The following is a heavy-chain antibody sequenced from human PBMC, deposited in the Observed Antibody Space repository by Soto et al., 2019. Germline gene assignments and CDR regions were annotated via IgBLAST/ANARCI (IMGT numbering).Heavy chain of an antibody. CDR1: GFTFSSYS. Sequence: GGSLRLSCAASGFTFSSYSMNWVRQAPGKGLEWVSYISSSSSTIYYADSVKGRFTISRDNAKNSLYLQMNSLRAEDTAVYYCARDQMVRFLEWPNWFDPWGQGTLVTVSS. CDR2: ISSSSSTI. J-gene: IGHJ5*02. CDR3: ARDQMVRFLEWPNWFDP. D-gene: IGHD3-3*01. V-gene: IGHV3-48*01.